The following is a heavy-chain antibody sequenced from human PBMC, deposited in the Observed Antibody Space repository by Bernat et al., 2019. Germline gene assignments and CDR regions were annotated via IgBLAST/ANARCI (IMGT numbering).Heavy chain of an antibody. Sequence: EVQLVQSGAEVKKPGESLKISCKGSGYSFSTHWIAWVRQMPGKGLECMGIIYPGDSDTKYSPSFQGKVTISADKSINTAYLQLSGLKASDTAMYYCARHACGGDCYSDYWGQGTLVTVSS. J-gene: IGHJ4*02. CDR2: IYPGDSDT. CDR3: ARHACGGDCYSDY. CDR1: GYSFSTHW. D-gene: IGHD2-21*02. V-gene: IGHV5-51*01.